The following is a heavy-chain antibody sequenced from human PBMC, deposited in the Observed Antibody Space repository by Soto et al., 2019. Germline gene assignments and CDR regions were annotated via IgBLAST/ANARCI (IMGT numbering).Heavy chain of an antibody. CDR2: IWYDGSNK. D-gene: IGHD4-17*01. CDR3: ARDRLGMTTVTTRLGY. Sequence: QVQLVESGGGVVQPGRSLRLSCAASGFTFSSYGMHWVRQAPGKGLEWVAVIWYDGSNKYYADSVKGRFTISRDNSKHTLYLQMNSLRAADTAVYYCARDRLGMTTVTTRLGYWGQSNLVNVSS. CDR1: GFTFSSYG. J-gene: IGHJ1*01. V-gene: IGHV3-33*01.